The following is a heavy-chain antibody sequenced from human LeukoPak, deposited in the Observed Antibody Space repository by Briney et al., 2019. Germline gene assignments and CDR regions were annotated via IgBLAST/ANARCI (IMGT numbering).Heavy chain of an antibody. V-gene: IGHV3-7*04. CDR1: GYTFSTYW. J-gene: IGHJ4*02. CDR3: VRKGFSGYERPFDY. CDR2: INQNGSEK. Sequence: PGGSLRLSCTASGYTFSTYWMSWVRQAPGKGLERVASINQNGSEKYYVDSVKGRFTFSRDNAKSSQFLQMNSLRAEDTAVYYCVRKGFSGYERPFDYWGQGIRVAVSS. D-gene: IGHD5-12*01.